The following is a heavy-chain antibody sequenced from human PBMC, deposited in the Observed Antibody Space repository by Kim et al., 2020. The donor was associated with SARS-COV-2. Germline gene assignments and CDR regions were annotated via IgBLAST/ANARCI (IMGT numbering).Heavy chain of an antibody. CDR1: GFTFGDYA. Sequence: GGSLRLSCAASGFTFGDYAMHWVRQAPGKGLEWVSGISWNSGSIGYADSVKGRFTISRDNAKNSLYLQMNSLRAEDTALYYCAKTVSHCTNGVCYTLDAFDIWGQGTMVTVSS. D-gene: IGHD2-8*01. CDR3: AKTVSHCTNGVCYTLDAFDI. V-gene: IGHV3-9*01. CDR2: ISWNSGSI. J-gene: IGHJ3*02.